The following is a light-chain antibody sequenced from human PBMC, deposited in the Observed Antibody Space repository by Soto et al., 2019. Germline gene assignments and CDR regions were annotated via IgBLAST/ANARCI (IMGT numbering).Light chain of an antibody. Sequence: DIQMTQSPSSLSASVGDRVTITCRTSQRIGTHLNWYHEKPGKAPKLLIYAASSLQSGVPSRFSGSGSGTDFTLTISSLPPEDFATYYCQQSYSNPWTFGQGTKVEIK. V-gene: IGKV1-39*01. CDR1: QRIGTH. CDR3: QQSYSNPWT. CDR2: AAS. J-gene: IGKJ1*01.